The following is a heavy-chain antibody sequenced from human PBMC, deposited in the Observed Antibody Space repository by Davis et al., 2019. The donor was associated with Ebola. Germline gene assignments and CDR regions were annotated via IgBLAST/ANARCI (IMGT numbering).Heavy chain of an antibody. Sequence: ASVKASCKASGYTFTSYGISWVRQAPGQGLEWMGWISAYNGNTNYAQKLQGRVTMTTDTSTSTVYMELSSLRSEDTAVYYCARGGAIAAFLGGYWGQGTLVTVSS. V-gene: IGHV1-18*01. CDR2: ISAYNGNT. D-gene: IGHD6-13*01. CDR1: GYTFTSYG. CDR3: ARGGAIAAFLGGY. J-gene: IGHJ4*02.